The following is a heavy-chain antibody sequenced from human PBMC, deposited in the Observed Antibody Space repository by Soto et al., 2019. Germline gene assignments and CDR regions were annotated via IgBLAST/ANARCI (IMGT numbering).Heavy chain of an antibody. V-gene: IGHV4-39*07. Sequence: SETLSLTCTVSGGSISSSSYYWGWIRQPPGKGLEWIGSIYYSGSTYYNPSLKSRVTISVDTSKNQFSLKLSSVTAADTAVYYCARDHCYYYGSGNYQYGMDVWGQGTTVTVSS. CDR2: IYYSGST. CDR3: ARDHCYYYGSGNYQYGMDV. D-gene: IGHD3-10*01. CDR1: GGSISSSSYY. J-gene: IGHJ6*02.